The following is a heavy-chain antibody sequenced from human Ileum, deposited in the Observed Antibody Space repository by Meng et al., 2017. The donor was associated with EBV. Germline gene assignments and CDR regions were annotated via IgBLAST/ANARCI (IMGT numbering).Heavy chain of an antibody. Sequence: LVESGGGLVQHGGCLKLSCYGSRFIFSSYWMHWVRQVPGKGLVWVSRIDSDGSITTYADSVKGRFTISRDNDKNTLYLQMNSLRVDDTAVYFCAREGSGYDYLGYWGQGTLVTVSS. J-gene: IGHJ4*02. D-gene: IGHD5-12*01. CDR3: AREGSGYDYLGY. CDR2: IDSDGSIT. CDR1: RFIFSSYW. V-gene: IGHV3-74*03.